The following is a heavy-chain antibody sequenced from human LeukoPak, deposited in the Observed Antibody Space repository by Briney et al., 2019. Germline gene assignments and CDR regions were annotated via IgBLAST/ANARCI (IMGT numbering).Heavy chain of an antibody. J-gene: IGHJ4*02. CDR2: IFPSGGEI. Sequence: GGSLRLSCAASGYTFSTFTMIWVRQPPGKGLEWVSSIFPSGGEIHYADSVRGRFTISRDNSKSTLSLQMNSLRAEDTAIYYCATYRQVLLPFESWGQGTLVTVSS. V-gene: IGHV3-23*01. CDR3: ATYRQVLLPFES. CDR1: GYTFSTFT. D-gene: IGHD2-8*02.